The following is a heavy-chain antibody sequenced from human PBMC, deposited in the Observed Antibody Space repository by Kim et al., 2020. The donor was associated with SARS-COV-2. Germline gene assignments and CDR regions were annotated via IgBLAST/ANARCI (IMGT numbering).Heavy chain of an antibody. CDR2: INAGNGNT. D-gene: IGHD1-26*01. V-gene: IGHV1-3*01. J-gene: IGHJ5*02. Sequence: ASVKVSCKASGYTFTSYAMHWVRQAPGQRLEWMGWINAGNGNTKYSQKFQGRVTITRDTSASTAYMELSSLRSEDTAVYYCARVWVGGGKATGWFDPWGQGTLVTVSS. CDR1: GYTFTSYA. CDR3: ARVWVGGGKATGWFDP.